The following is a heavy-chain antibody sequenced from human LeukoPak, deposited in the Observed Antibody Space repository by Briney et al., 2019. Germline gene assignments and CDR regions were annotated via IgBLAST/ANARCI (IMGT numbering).Heavy chain of an antibody. CDR1: GFTFSSYG. D-gene: IGHD3-10*01. CDR3: AREIPRGAINLDY. Sequence: QAGGSLRLSCAASGFTFSSYGMHWVRQAPGKGLEWVAVIWYDGSNKYYADSVKGRFTISRDNSKNTLYLQMNSLRAEDTAVYYCAREIPRGAINLDYWGQGTLVTVSS. V-gene: IGHV3-33*01. CDR2: IWYDGSNK. J-gene: IGHJ4*02.